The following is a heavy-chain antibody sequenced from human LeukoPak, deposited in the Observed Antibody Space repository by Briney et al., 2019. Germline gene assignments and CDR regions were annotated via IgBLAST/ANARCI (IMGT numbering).Heavy chain of an antibody. CDR1: GGSISIYY. D-gene: IGHD3-9*01. V-gene: IGHV4-4*09. J-gene: IGHJ6*02. Sequence: SETLSLTCTVSGGSISIYYWAWIRQPPGKGLEWIGYIYTSGSANYNPSLKSRVTISVDTSKNQFSLKLSSVTAADTAVYYCARVDDYYYYGMDVWGQGTTVTVSS. CDR2: IYTSGSA. CDR3: ARVDDYYYYGMDV.